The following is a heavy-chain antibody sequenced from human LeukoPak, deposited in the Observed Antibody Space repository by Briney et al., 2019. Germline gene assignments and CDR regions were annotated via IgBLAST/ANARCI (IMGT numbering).Heavy chain of an antibody. CDR2: IYTSGST. V-gene: IGHV4-4*07. D-gene: IGHD3-10*01. J-gene: IGHJ6*02. CDR3: ARGGSKEFGDGMDV. Sequence: SETLSLTCTVSGGAISSYYWSWIRQPAGKGLEWIGRIYTSGSTNYNPSLESRVTMSVDTSKNQFSLKLSSVTAADTAVYYCARGGSKEFGDGMDVWGQGTTVTVSS. CDR1: GGAISSYY.